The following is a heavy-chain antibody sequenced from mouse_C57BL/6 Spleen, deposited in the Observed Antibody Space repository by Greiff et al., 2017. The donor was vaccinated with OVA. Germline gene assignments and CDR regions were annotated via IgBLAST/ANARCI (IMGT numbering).Heavy chain of an antibody. J-gene: IGHJ3*01. CDR1: GYSITSGYY. CDR2: ISYDGSN. CDR3: ASFDYGWFAY. D-gene: IGHD2-4*01. V-gene: IGHV3-6*01. Sequence: EVQLQESGPGLVKPSQSLSLTCSVTGYSITSGYYWNWIRQFPENKLEWMGYISYDGSNNYNPSLKNRISITRDTSKNQFFLKLNSVTTEDTATYYCASFDYGWFAYWGQGTLVTVSA.